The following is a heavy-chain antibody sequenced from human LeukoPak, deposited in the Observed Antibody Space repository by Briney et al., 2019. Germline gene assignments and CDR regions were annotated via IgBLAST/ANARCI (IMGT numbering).Heavy chain of an antibody. V-gene: IGHV4-38-2*02. Sequence: SETLSLTCTVSGYSISSGYYWGWIRQPPGKGLEWIGSIYYSGSTYYNPSLKSRVTISVDTSKNQFSLKLSSVTAADTAVYYCASGYYYDSSGYSPFGYWGQGTLVTVSS. CDR2: IYYSGST. CDR3: ASGYYYDSSGYSPFGY. CDR1: GYSISSGYY. D-gene: IGHD3-22*01. J-gene: IGHJ4*02.